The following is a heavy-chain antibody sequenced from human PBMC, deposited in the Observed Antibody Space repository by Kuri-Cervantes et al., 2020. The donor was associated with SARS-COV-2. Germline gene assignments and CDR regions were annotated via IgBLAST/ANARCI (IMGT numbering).Heavy chain of an antibody. V-gene: IGHV1-69*13. D-gene: IGHD3-3*01. CDR2: IIPIFGTA. J-gene: IGHJ4*02. CDR3: ARDPSRGVRWSGYPNYFDY. Sequence: SVKVSCKASGGTFSSYAISWVRQAPGQGLEWMGRIIPIFGTANYAQKFQGRVTITADESTSTAYMELSSLRSEDTAVYYCARDPSRGVRWSGYPNYFDYWGQGTLVTVSS. CDR1: GGTFSSYA.